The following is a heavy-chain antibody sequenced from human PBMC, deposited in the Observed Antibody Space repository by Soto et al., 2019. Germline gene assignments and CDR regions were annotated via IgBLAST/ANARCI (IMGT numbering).Heavy chain of an antibody. D-gene: IGHD1-26*01. CDR1: GYNFMRYG. CDR3: ARWISGGDSDWFDP. Sequence: QVQLVQSGAEVKKPGASVKVSCKASGYNFMRYGFTWVRQAPGQGLEWLGWINVDNGKTKYAQKFQGRVTMTTDTSTSTVYMELRSLTSDDTAVYYCARWISGGDSDWFDPWGHGTLVTVSS. V-gene: IGHV1-18*04. J-gene: IGHJ5*02. CDR2: INVDNGKT.